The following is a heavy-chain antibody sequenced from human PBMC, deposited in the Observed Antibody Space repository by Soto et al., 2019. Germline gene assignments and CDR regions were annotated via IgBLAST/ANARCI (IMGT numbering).Heavy chain of an antibody. CDR3: ARGGGDSSSLWPTFFDY. J-gene: IGHJ4*02. Sequence: QVQLVQSGAEVKRPGSSVKVSCKASGGTFSSYAISWVRQAPGQGLEWRGGIIPIFGTANYAQKFQGRVTITADESTSTAYMELSSLRSEDTAVYYCARGGGDSSSLWPTFFDYWGQGTLVTVSS. CDR1: GGTFSSYA. D-gene: IGHD6-13*01. V-gene: IGHV1-69*01. CDR2: IIPIFGTA.